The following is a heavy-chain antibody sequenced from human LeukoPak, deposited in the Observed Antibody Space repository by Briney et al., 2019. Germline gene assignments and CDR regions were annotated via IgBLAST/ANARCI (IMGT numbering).Heavy chain of an antibody. CDR3: ARHVSRAAAFDS. J-gene: IGHJ4*02. CDR1: RGSICTYY. Sequence: SETLSLTCTLSRGSICTYYWSWIPDSPGGRREWIGYNNNTGSTNYNPPLTIPVTISDDTSNNMFSLQMTSVTAADTVVYYCARHVSRAAAFDSWGQGSLVTVSS. D-gene: IGHD6-13*01. V-gene: IGHV4-59*08. CDR2: NNNTGST.